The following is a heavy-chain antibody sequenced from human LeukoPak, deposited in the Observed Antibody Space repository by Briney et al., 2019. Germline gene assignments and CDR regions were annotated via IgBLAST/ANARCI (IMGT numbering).Heavy chain of an antibody. CDR3: ARDGVIRTDYYYYYMDV. V-gene: IGHV3-30*04. Sequence: GGSLRLSCAASGFTFSSYAMHWVRQAPGKGLEWVAVITYDGSNKYYADSVKGRFTISRDNSKNTLYLQMNSLRAEDTAVYYCARDGVIRTDYYYYYMDVWGKGTTVTVSS. J-gene: IGHJ6*03. CDR2: ITYDGSNK. CDR1: GFTFSSYA. D-gene: IGHD3-9*01.